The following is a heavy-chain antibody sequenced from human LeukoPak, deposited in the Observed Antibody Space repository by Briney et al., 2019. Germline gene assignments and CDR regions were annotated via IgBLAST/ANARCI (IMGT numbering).Heavy chain of an antibody. CDR3: ARHLWFGEKYYFDY. V-gene: IGHV4-34*01. D-gene: IGHD3-10*01. Sequence: PSETLSLTCAVSGGSVSGFYWSWIRQFPGKGLEWIAEINHSGNSNYNPALKSRVTMSVDTSKNQFSLKLSSVTAADTAVYYCARHLWFGEKYYFDYWGQGTLVTVSS. CDR2: INHSGNS. CDR1: GGSVSGFY. J-gene: IGHJ4*02.